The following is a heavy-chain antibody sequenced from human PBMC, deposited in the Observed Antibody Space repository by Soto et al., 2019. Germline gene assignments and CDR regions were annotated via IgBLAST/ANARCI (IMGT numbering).Heavy chain of an antibody. CDR3: ARPHSAAFAWAAES. CDR1: AFSVSSNY. D-gene: IGHD1-26*01. V-gene: IGHV3-53*01. J-gene: IGHJ5*02. CDR2: VSDVERA. Sequence: EVRLVESGGGLIQPGGSLRLSCEVSAFSVSSNYMSWVRQAPGKGLEWVSVVSDVERANFADSVKGRFTVSRDISKNTVFLQMNSLRAEDTAVYYCARPHSAAFAWAAESWGQGTVVIVSS.